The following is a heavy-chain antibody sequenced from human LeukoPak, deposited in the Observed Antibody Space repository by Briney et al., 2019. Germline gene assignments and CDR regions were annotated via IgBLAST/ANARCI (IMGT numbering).Heavy chain of an antibody. CDR3: ARLGTTSGDGMDV. V-gene: IGHV5-51*01. J-gene: IGHJ6*04. CDR2: IYPGISDT. CDR1: GYIFTSYW. Sequence: GESLKISCKGSGYIFTSYWIGWVRQMPGKGLEWMGIIYPGISDTRYRPSFQGQVTISADKSITTAYLQWSSPKASDTAMYYCARLGTTSGDGMDVWGKGTTVTVSS. D-gene: IGHD1-1*01.